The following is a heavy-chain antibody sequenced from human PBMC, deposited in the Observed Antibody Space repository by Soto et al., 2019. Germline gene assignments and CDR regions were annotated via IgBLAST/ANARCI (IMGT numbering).Heavy chain of an antibody. Sequence: QLQLQESGPGLMKPSETLSLTCTVSGGSISGSSYYWGWIRQPPGKGLEWIGSVYYNGNTYYDPSLKSRVTISVYPSRNQFSLKLSSVTAADTAVYYCARECTVATIGGGMDVWGQGTTVTVSS. CDR1: GGSISGSSYY. CDR3: ARECTVATIGGGMDV. J-gene: IGHJ6*02. CDR2: VYYNGNT. V-gene: IGHV4-39*02. D-gene: IGHD5-12*01.